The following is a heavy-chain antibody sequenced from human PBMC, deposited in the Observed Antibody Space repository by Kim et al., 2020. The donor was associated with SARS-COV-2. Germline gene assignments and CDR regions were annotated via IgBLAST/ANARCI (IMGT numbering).Heavy chain of an antibody. J-gene: IGHJ5*02. CDR2: IIPIFGTA. V-gene: IGHV1-69*13. CDR1: GGTFSSYA. Sequence: SVKVSCKASGGTFSSYAISWVRQAPGQGLEWMGGIIPIFGTANYAQKFQGRVTITADESTSTAYMELSSLRSEDTAVYYCARGDYYDSSGYYYGWFDPWGQGTLVTVSS. CDR3: ARGDYYDSSGYYYGWFDP. D-gene: IGHD3-22*01.